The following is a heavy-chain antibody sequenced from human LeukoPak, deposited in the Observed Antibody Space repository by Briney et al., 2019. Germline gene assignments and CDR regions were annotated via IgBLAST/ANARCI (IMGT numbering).Heavy chain of an antibody. V-gene: IGHV1-2*02. CDR3: ARGNPGSMIGDI. CDR1: GYTLTGYF. J-gene: IGHJ3*02. D-gene: IGHD3-10*02. Sequence: ASVKVSCKASGYTLTGYFMHWVRQAPGQGLEWMGWINPNSGGTNCAQKVQGRVTMTRDTSISTAYMELSRLRSDDTAVYYCARGNPGSMIGDIWGQGTMVTGSS. CDR2: INPNSGGT.